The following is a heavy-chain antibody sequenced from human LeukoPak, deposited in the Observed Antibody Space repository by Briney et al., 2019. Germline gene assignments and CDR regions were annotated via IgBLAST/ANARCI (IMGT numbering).Heavy chain of an antibody. V-gene: IGHV4-4*02. CDR3: ATVTVVVPAAIRYFEL. D-gene: IGHD2-2*01. CDR1: GGSISSSNW. J-gene: IGHJ2*01. Sequence: SETLSLTCAVSGGSISSSNWWSWVRQPPGKGLEWIGEIYHSGSTNYNPSLKSRVTISVDKSKNQFSLKLSSVTAADTAVYYCATVTVVVPAAIRYFELWGRGTLVTVSS. CDR2: IYHSGST.